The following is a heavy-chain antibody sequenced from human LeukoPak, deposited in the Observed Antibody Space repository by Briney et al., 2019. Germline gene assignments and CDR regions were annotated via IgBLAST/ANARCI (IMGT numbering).Heavy chain of an antibody. CDR3: AREFHSSGWYSRGDAFDI. V-gene: IGHV1-18*01. Sequence: ASVKVSCKASGYTFTSYDINWVRQATGQGLEWMGWISAYNGNTNYAQKLQGRVTMTTDTSTSTAYMELRSLRSDDTAVYYCAREFHSSGWYSRGDAFDIWGQGTMVTVSS. CDR1: GYTFTSYD. CDR2: ISAYNGNT. D-gene: IGHD6-19*01. J-gene: IGHJ3*02.